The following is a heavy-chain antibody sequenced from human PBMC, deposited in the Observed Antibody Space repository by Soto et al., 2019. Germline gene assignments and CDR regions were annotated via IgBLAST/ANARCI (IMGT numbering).Heavy chain of an antibody. CDR3: ARMGYYYDSSGYYYGRDDAFDI. Sequence: ASVKVSCKASGYTFTSYAMHWVRQAPGQRLEWMGWINAGNGNTKCSQKFQGRVTITRDTSASTAYMELSSLRSEDTAVYYCARMGYYYDSSGYYYGRDDAFDIWGQGTMVTVSS. V-gene: IGHV1-3*01. CDR2: INAGNGNT. CDR1: GYTFTSYA. D-gene: IGHD3-22*01. J-gene: IGHJ3*02.